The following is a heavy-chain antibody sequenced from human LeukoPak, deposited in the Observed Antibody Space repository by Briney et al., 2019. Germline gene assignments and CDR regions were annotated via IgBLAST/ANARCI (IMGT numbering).Heavy chain of an antibody. Sequence: ASVKISCKASGGTFSSYAISWVRQAPGQGLEWMGGIIPIFGTANYAQKFQGRVTITADKYTSTAYMELSSLRSEDTAVYYCASPTIVRGAGYWFDPWGQGTLVTVSS. D-gene: IGHD3-10*01. CDR3: ASPTIVRGAGYWFDP. CDR1: GGTFSSYA. CDR2: IIPIFGTA. V-gene: IGHV1-69*06. J-gene: IGHJ5*02.